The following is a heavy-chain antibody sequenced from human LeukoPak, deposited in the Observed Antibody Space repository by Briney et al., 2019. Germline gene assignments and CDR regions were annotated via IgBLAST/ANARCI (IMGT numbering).Heavy chain of an antibody. D-gene: IGHD3-3*01. V-gene: IGHV4-34*01. J-gene: IGHJ4*02. CDR2: INHSGST. CDR1: GGSFSGYY. Sequence: SETLSLTCAVYGGSFSGYYWSWIRQPPGKGLEWIGEINHSGSTNYNPSLKSRVTISVDTSKNQFSLKPSSVTAADTAVYYCARMYYDFWSGYPYYFDYWGQGTLVTVSS. CDR3: ARMYYDFWSGYPYYFDY.